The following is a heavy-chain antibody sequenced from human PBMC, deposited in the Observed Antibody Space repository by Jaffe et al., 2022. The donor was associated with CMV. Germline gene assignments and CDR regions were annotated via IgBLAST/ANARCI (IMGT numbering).Heavy chain of an antibody. J-gene: IGHJ6*03. V-gene: IGHV4-59*08. CDR3: ARCAARVSFDPYYMDV. CDR1: GGSISSYY. D-gene: IGHD3-10*01. CDR2: IYYSGST. Sequence: QVQLQESGPGLVKPSETLSLTCTVSGGSISSYYWSWIRQPPGKGLEWIGYIYYSGSTNYNPSLKSRVTISVDTSKNQFSLKLSSVTAADTAVYYCARCAARVSFDPYYMDVWGKGTTVTVSS.